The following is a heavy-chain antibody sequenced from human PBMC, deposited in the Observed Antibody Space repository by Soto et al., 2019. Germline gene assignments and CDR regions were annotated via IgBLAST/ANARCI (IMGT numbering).Heavy chain of an antibody. CDR3: TRVGGGAWIDY. CDR2: IYHTGST. V-gene: IGHV4-4*02. D-gene: IGHD2-21*01. J-gene: IGHJ4*02. CDR1: GDSISNTKW. Sequence: QVQLQESGPGLVKPAGTLSLTCAVSGDSISNTKWWSWVRQPPGKGLEWIGEIYHTGSTNYNPSLRSRCTISIDKSKNHFSLELSSVTATYTAVYYCTRVGGGAWIDYWGQGTLVTVSS.